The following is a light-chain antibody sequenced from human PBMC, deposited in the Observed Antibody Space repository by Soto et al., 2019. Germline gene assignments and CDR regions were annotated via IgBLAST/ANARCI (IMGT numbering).Light chain of an antibody. J-gene: IGKJ2*01. V-gene: IGKV3-11*01. CDR3: QQRSNWPPRYT. CDR1: QSVSSY. CDR2: DAS. Sequence: MVLTQSPATLSLSPGERATLSCRASQSVSSYLAWYQQKPGQAPRLLIYDASNRATGIPARFSGSGSGTDFTLTISSLEPEDFAVYYCQQRSNWPPRYTFGQGTKLEIK.